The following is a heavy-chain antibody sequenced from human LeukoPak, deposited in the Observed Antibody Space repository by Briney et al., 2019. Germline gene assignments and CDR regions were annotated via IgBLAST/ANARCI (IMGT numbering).Heavy chain of an antibody. V-gene: IGHV1-69*13. D-gene: IGHD3-10*01. CDR1: GGTFSSYA. J-gene: IGHJ6*04. CDR3: ARDLRGVRGARMDV. CDR2: IIPIFGTA. Sequence: SVKVSCKASGGTFSSYAISWVRQAPGQGLEWMGGIIPIFGTANYAQKFQGRVTITADESTSTAYMELSSLRSEDTAVYYCARDLRGVRGARMDVWGKGTTVTVSS.